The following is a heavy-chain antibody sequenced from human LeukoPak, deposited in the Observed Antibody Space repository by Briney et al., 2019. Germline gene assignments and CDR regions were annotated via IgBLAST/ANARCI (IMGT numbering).Heavy chain of an antibody. CDR1: GGSISSSSYY. J-gene: IGHJ4*02. V-gene: IGHV4-39*07. CDR3: ARGSSSWNRVFDY. CDR2: IYYSGSI. Sequence: PSETLSLTCTVSGGSISSSSYYWGWIRQPPGKGLEWIGSIYYSGSIYYNPSLKSRVTISVDTSKNQFSLKLSSVTAADTAVYYCARGSSSWNRVFDYWGQGTLVTVSS. D-gene: IGHD6-13*01.